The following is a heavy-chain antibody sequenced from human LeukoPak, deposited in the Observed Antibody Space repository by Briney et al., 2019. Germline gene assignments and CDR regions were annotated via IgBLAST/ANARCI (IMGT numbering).Heavy chain of an antibody. V-gene: IGHV3-48*03. J-gene: IGHJ4*02. CDR1: GFTFSSYE. Sequence: GGSLRLSCAASGFTFSSYEMNWVRQAPGKGLEWVSYISSSGSTIYYADSVKGRFTISRDNSKDTVYLQMNSLRPDDTTVYYCAKGFSAGAMDYWGQGTLVTVSS. CDR2: ISSSGSTI. D-gene: IGHD1-1*01. CDR3: AKGFSAGAMDY.